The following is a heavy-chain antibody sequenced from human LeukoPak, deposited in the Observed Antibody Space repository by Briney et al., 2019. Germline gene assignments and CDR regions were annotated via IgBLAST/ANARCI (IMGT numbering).Heavy chain of an antibody. CDR1: GGSVGSSSYY. J-gene: IGHJ5*02. V-gene: IGHV4-39*07. Sequence: PSETLSLTCSVSGGSVGSSSYYWGWIRQSPGKGLEWIGNIYYSGSIYYNPSLKSRVTISVDKSNNQFSLNLTSVTAAGTAVYYCARVRLGFGEFRNRFDPWGQGRLVIVSS. D-gene: IGHD3-10*01. CDR2: IYYSGSI. CDR3: ARVRLGFGEFRNRFDP.